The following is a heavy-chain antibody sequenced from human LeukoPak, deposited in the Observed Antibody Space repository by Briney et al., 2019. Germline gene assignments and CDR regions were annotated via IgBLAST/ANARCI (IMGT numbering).Heavy chain of an antibody. D-gene: IGHD2-2*01. V-gene: IGHV1-2*06. J-gene: IGHJ6*02. CDR3: ARQSDCSSTSCYFYYYYYGMDV. CDR2: INPNSGGT. CDR1: GYTFTGYY. Sequence: RASVKVSFKASGYTFTGYYMHWVRQAPGQGLEWMGRINPNSGGTNYAQKFQGRVTMTRDTSISTAYMELSRLRSDDTAVYYCARQSDCSSTSCYFYYYYYGMDVWGQGTTVTVSS.